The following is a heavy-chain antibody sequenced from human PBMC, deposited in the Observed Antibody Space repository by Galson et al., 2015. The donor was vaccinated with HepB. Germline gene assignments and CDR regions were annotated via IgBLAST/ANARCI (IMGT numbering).Heavy chain of an antibody. CDR2: IMAVFGKT. D-gene: IGHD3-10*01. J-gene: IGHJ5*02. CDR1: GVTLRNSA. CDR3: ARVRLSGSGSYSPPYNWFDP. V-gene: IGHV1-69*01. Sequence: GVTLRNSAIIWVRQAPGQGLEWMGGIMAVFGKTDYAQKFQGRVTSTADESTSTGYMELSSLRFEDTAVYYCARVRLSGSGSYSPPYNWFDPWGQGTLVTVSS.